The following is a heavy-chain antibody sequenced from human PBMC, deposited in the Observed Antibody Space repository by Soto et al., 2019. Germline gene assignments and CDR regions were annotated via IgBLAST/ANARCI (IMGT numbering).Heavy chain of an antibody. Sequence: QVQLQQWGAGLLKPSAPLSLTCAVYGGSFSGYYWSWIRRPPGKGLEWIGEINQSGSTNYNPSLKSRVTISVDTSKDPFSLKLSSVNAADTAVYYCARGGKKSHCTNGVCYPAYWGQGTLVTVSS. J-gene: IGHJ4*02. V-gene: IGHV4-34*01. D-gene: IGHD2-8*01. CDR2: INQSGST. CDR3: ARGGKKSHCTNGVCYPAY. CDR1: GGSFSGYY.